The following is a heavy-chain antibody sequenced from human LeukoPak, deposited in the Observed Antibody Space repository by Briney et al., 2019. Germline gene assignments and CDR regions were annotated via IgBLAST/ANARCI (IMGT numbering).Heavy chain of an antibody. V-gene: IGHV1-24*01. D-gene: IGHD6-19*01. CDR3: GIRRLAVASAPFDH. Sequence: GASVKVSCKVSGRTLSQFSLQWVRQVPGKGLEWMGGSDPKDKTFYAQNFQGRVTLTEVTSTDTAYMELSSLIFEDTAVYYCGIRRLAVASAPFDHWGQGTLATVSS. J-gene: IGHJ5*02. CDR2: SDPKDKT. CDR1: GRTLSQFS.